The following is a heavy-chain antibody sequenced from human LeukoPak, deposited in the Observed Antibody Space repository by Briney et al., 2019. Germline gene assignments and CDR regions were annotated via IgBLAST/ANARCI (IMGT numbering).Heavy chain of an antibody. D-gene: IGHD2-2*01. V-gene: IGHV1-2*02. CDR3: ARGGSPIFYYYMDV. Sequence: ASVKVSCKAPGYTFPGYYIHWVRQAPGQGLEWMGWINPYSGDTIYAQKFQGRVTLTRDTSISTTYMELSRLKFDDTAIYYCARGGSPIFYYYMDVWGEGTTVTISS. CDR1: GYTFPGYY. CDR2: INPYSGDT. J-gene: IGHJ6*03.